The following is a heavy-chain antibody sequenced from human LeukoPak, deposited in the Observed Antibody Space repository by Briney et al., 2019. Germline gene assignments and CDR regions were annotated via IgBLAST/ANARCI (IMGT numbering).Heavy chain of an antibody. D-gene: IGHD6-13*01. CDR1: GFTFSNYW. J-gene: IGHJ4*02. V-gene: IGHV3-7*03. CDR3: AKVVVEYSSSWYFDY. Sequence: PGGSLRLSCAASGFTFSNYWMTWVRQAPGKGLEWVANIKEDGSEKYYVDSVKGRFSISRDNSKNTLYLQMNSLRAEDTAVYYCAKVVVEYSSSWYFDYWGQGTLVTASS. CDR2: IKEDGSEK.